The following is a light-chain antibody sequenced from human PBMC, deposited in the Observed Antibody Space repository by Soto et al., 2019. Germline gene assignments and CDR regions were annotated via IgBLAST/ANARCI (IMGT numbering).Light chain of an antibody. Sequence: EIVLTQSPGTLSLSPGERATLSCWASQSVSNNYLAWYQQKPGQAPRLLIYGASNRATGIPDRFSGSGSGTEFTLTISSLQSEDFAVYFCQQYEKWPPSITFGQGTRLEIK. CDR1: QSVSNNY. V-gene: IGKV3-20*01. CDR2: GAS. CDR3: QQYEKWPPSIT. J-gene: IGKJ5*01.